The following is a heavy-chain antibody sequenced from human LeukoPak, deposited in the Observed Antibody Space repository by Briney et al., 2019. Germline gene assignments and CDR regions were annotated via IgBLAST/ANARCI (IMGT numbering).Heavy chain of an antibody. J-gene: IGHJ4*02. CDR1: SGSISTSTYY. CDR2: IYYSGST. D-gene: IGHD5-18*01. CDR3: ARRKGYSYGGYYFDY. Sequence: SETLSLTCTVSSGSISTSTYYWGWIRQPPRTGLEWIGYIYYSGSTNYNPSLKSRVTISVDTSKNQFSLKLSSVTAADTAVYYCARRKGYSYGGYYFDYWGQGTLVTVSS. V-gene: IGHV4-61*05.